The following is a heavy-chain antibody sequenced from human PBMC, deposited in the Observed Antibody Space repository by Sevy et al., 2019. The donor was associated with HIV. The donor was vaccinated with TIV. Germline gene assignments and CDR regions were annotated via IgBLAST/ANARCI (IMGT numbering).Heavy chain of an antibody. V-gene: IGHV3-15*01. J-gene: IGHJ4*02. CDR2: IKSKTDGGTP. CDR1: GFTFSNAW. D-gene: IGHD3-3*01. Sequence: GGSLRLSCAASGFTFSNAWMSWVRQAPGKGLEWVGRIKSKTDGGTPDYAAPVKGRFTISRDDSKNTLYLQMNSLKTEDTAVYYCTTRIGNIWSGYTDYWGQGTLVTVSS. CDR3: TTRIGNIWSGYTDY.